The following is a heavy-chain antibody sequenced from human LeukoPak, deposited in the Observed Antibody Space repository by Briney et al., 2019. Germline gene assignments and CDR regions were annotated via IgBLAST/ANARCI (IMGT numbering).Heavy chain of an antibody. J-gene: IGHJ4*02. Sequence: RASETLSLTCTVSGGPISSSLYYWGWIRQAPGKGLEWIGSFYYSGSTYYNASLKSRVTISVDTSKSQFSLKLNSVTATDTAVYYCTTTTRGWYGVGDYWGQGTLVTVSS. CDR1: GGPISSSLYY. D-gene: IGHD6-19*01. CDR3: TTTTRGWYGVGDY. CDR2: FYYSGST. V-gene: IGHV4-39*01.